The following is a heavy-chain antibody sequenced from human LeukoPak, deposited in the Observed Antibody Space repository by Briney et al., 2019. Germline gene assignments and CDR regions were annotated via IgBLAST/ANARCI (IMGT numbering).Heavy chain of an antibody. V-gene: IGHV3-23*01. CDR3: AKAKYNYYDSSGYYYSY. Sequence: GGSLRLSCEASGFTFSSYSMNWVRQAPGKGLEWVSAISGSGGSTYYADSVKGRFTISRDNSKNTLYLQMNSLRAEDTAVYYCAKAKYNYYDSSGYYYSYWGQGTLVTVSS. D-gene: IGHD3-22*01. J-gene: IGHJ4*02. CDR1: GFTFSSYS. CDR2: ISGSGGST.